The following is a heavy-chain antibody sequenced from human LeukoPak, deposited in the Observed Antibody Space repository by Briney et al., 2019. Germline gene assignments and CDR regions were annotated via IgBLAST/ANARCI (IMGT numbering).Heavy chain of an antibody. CDR3: AKGAASRGYTYMAN. CDR1: AFTFRSYA. J-gene: IGHJ4*02. CDR2: VSASGGST. V-gene: IGHV3-23*01. D-gene: IGHD5-18*01. Sequence: GGSLRLSCAASAFTFRSYAMIWVRQAPGKGLEWVSTVSASGGSTYYADSVKGRFTISRDNSNNALSLQINSLRPEDTAVYYCAKGAASRGYTYMANWGQGTLVTVSS.